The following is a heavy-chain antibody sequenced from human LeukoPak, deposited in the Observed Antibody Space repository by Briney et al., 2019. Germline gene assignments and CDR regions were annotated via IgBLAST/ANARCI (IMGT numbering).Heavy chain of an antibody. V-gene: IGHV1-69*04. Sequence: GASVKLSCKASGGTFSSYAISWVRQAPGQGLEWMGRIIPILGIANYAQKFQGRVTITADKSTSTAYMELSSLRSEDTAVYYCARGADCSGGSCYLLGWQLIDYWGQGTLVTVSS. CDR2: IIPILGIA. D-gene: IGHD2-15*01. J-gene: IGHJ4*02. CDR3: ARGADCSGGSCYLLGWQLIDY. CDR1: GGTFSSYA.